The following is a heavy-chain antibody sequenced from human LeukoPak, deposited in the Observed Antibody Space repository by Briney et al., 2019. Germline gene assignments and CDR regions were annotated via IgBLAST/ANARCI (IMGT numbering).Heavy chain of an antibody. Sequence: APVKVSCKASGYTFTSYGISWVRQAPGQGLEWMGWISAYNGNTNYAQKLQGRVTMTTDTSASTAYMELRSLRSDDTAVCYCASHDYVWGSHKNWGQGTLVTVSS. V-gene: IGHV1-18*01. J-gene: IGHJ4*02. D-gene: IGHD3-16*01. CDR3: ASHDYVWGSHKN. CDR1: GYTFTSYG. CDR2: ISAYNGNT.